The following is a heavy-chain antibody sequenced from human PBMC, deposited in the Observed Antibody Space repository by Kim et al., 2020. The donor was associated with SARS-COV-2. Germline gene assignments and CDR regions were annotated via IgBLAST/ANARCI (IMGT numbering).Heavy chain of an antibody. CDR1: GFTVSNNY. D-gene: IGHD3-16*01. Sequence: GGSLRLSCAASGFTVSNNYMRWVRQAPGKGQEWVSLIYSVGSTYYADSVKGRFTISRDNSNNMLYLQMNSLRAEDTAVYYCARGGGAAAGSWGQGTMVT. CDR3: ARGGGAAAGS. CDR2: IYSVGST. V-gene: IGHV3-66*01. J-gene: IGHJ4*02.